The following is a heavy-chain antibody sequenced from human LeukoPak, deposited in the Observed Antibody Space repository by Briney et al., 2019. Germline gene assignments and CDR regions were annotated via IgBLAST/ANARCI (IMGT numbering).Heavy chain of an antibody. CDR2: FDPEDGET. V-gene: IGHV1-24*01. Sequence: ASVKVSCKVSGYTLTELSMHWVRQAPGKGLEWMGGFDPEDGETIYAQKFQGRVTMTEDTSTDTAYMELSSLRSEDMAVYYCATLPKIWFGELLLDYWGQGTLVTVSS. D-gene: IGHD3-10*01. J-gene: IGHJ4*02. CDR1: GYTLTELS. CDR3: ATLPKIWFGELLLDY.